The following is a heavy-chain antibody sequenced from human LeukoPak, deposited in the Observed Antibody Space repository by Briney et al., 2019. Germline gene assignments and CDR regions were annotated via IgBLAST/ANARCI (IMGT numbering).Heavy chain of an antibody. V-gene: IGHV4-39*07. D-gene: IGHD2-2*01. CDR2: IYYSGST. J-gene: IGHJ6*03. Sequence: PSETLSLTCTVSGGSISSSSYYWGRIRQPPGKGLEWIGSIYYSGSTYYNPSLKSRVTISVDTSKNQFSLKLSSVTAADTAVYYCARAGGVPAAQRYYYYYMDVWGKGTTVTVSS. CDR1: GGSISSSSYY. CDR3: ARAGGVPAAQRYYYYYMDV.